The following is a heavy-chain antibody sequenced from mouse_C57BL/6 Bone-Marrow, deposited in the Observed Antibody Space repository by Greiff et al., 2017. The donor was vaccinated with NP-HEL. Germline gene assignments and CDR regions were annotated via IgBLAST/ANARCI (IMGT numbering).Heavy chain of an antibody. J-gene: IGHJ4*01. D-gene: IGHD1-1*01. V-gene: IGHV1-81*01. CDR1: GYTFTSYG. Sequence: VQRVESGAELARPGASVKLSCKASGYTFTSYGISWVKQRTGQGLEWIGEIYPRSGNTYYNEKFKGKATLTADKSSSTAYMELRSLTSEDSAVYFCARPGVVAPYAMDYWGQGTSVTVSS. CDR2: IYPRSGNT. CDR3: ARPGVVAPYAMDY.